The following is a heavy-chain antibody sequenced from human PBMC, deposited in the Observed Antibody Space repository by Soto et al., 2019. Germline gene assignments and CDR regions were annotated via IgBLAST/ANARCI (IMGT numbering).Heavy chain of an antibody. CDR3: ASLRGYSGCDYGPGAYYYYMDV. CDR1: GYTFTSYD. J-gene: IGHJ6*03. CDR2: MNPNSGNT. V-gene: IGHV1-8*01. Sequence: QVQLVQSGAEVKKPGASVKVSCKASGYTFTSYDINWVRQATGQGLEWMGWMNPNSGNTGYAQKVQGRVTITRNTSISTAYMELSSLRSEDTAVYYCASLRGYSGCDYGPGAYYYYMDVWGKGTTVTVSS. D-gene: IGHD5-12*01.